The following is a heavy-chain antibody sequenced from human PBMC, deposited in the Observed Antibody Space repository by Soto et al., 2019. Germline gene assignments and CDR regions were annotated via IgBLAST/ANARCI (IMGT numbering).Heavy chain of an antibody. CDR1: GYTFTSYA. Sequence: QVQLVQSGAEVKKPGASVKVSCKASGYTFTSYAMHWVRQAPGQRLEWMGWINAGNGNTKYSQKFQGRVTITRDTSASTAYMELSSLRSEDTAVYYCASGVLGFGELLYPELDYWGQGTLVTVSS. CDR2: INAGNGNT. V-gene: IGHV1-3*01. D-gene: IGHD3-10*01. CDR3: ASGVLGFGELLYPELDY. J-gene: IGHJ4*02.